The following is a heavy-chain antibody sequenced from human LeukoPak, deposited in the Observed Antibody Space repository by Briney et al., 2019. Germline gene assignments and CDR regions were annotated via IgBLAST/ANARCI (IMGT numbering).Heavy chain of an antibody. CDR2: INPNSGGT. CDR3: ARGFITMVRGVIFPFDP. D-gene: IGHD3-10*01. J-gene: IGHJ5*02. CDR1: GYTFTGYY. Sequence: APVKVSCKASGYTFTGYYMHWVRQAPGQGLEWMGWINPNSGGTNYAQKFQGRVTMTRDTSISTAYMELSRLRSDDTAVYYCARGFITMVRGVIFPFDPWGQGTLVTVSS. V-gene: IGHV1-2*02.